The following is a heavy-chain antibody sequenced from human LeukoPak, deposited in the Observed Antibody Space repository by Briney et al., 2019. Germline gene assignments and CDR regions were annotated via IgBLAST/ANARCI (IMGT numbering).Heavy chain of an antibody. V-gene: IGHV4-34*01. J-gene: IGHJ4*02. CDR2: INHSGST. Sequence: TSETLSRTCAVYGGSFSGYYWSWIRQPPGKGLEWIGEINHSGSTNYNSSLKSRVTISVDTSKNQFSLKLSSVTAADTAVYYCARARGRSIAPLDYWGQGTLVTVSS. D-gene: IGHD6-13*01. CDR3: ARARGRSIAPLDY. CDR1: GGSFSGYY.